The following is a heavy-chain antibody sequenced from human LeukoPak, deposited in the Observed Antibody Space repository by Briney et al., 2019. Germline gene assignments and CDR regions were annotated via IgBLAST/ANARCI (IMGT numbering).Heavy chain of an antibody. J-gene: IGHJ4*02. V-gene: IGHV3-48*03. Sequence: GGSLRLSCAASGFTSSNEMNWVRQAPGKGLEWVSYISSSGSTIYYADSVKGRFTISRDNAKNSLYLQMNSLRAEDTAVYYCARVGMIVGADYWGQGTPVTVSS. D-gene: IGHD1-26*01. CDR3: ARVGMIVGADY. CDR2: ISSSGSTI. CDR1: GFTSSNE.